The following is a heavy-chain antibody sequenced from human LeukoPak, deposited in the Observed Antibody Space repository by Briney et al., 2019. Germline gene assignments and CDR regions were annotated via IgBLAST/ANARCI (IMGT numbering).Heavy chain of an antibody. CDR2: ISAYNGNT. D-gene: IGHD6-19*01. CDR1: GYTFTSYG. CDR3: AREANREWLETQDY. Sequence: ASVKVSCKASGYTFTSYGISWVRQAPGPGLAWMGWISAYNGNTNYAQKLQGRVTMTTDTSTSTAYMELRSLRSDDTAVYYCAREANREWLETQDYWGQGTLVTVSS. J-gene: IGHJ4*02. V-gene: IGHV1-18*01.